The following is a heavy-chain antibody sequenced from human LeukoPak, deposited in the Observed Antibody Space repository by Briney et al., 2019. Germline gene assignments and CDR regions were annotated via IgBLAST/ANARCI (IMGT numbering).Heavy chain of an antibody. J-gene: IGHJ4*02. V-gene: IGHV3-23*01. CDR2: ISGSGGST. CDR3: AKHQWLVEEYYFDY. CDR1: GFTFSSYA. D-gene: IGHD6-19*01. Sequence: SGGSLRLSCAASGFTFSSYAMSWVRRAPGKGLEWVSAISGSGGSTYYADSVKGRFTISRDNSKNTLYLQMNSLRAEDTAVYYCAKHQWLVEEYYFDYWGQGTLVTVSS.